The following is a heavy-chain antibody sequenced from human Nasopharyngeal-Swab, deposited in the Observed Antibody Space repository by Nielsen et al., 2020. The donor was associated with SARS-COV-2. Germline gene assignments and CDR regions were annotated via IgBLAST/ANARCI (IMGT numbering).Heavy chain of an antibody. J-gene: IGHJ5*02. CDR2: IIPILGIP. CDR3: ASPVEMSTT. D-gene: IGHD5-24*01. V-gene: IGHV1-69*02. Sequence: VRQAPGQGLEWMGMIIPILGIPKYAQKFQGRLTITADTSTTTAYMELSSLRSEDTAVYYCASPVEMSTTWGQGTLVTVSS.